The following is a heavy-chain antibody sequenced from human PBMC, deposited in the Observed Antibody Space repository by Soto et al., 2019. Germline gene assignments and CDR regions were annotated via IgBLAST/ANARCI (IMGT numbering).Heavy chain of an antibody. Sequence: QVQLVQSGAEEKKPGASVKVSCKASGYTFTSYAMHWVRQAPGQRLEWMGWINAGNGNTKYSQKFQGRVTITRDASASTAYMELSSLGSEDTAMYYCAGAPVFQHPPTNWFDPWGEGTLVTVSS. V-gene: IGHV1-3*05. CDR1: GYTFTSYA. CDR2: INAGNGNT. CDR3: AGAPVFQHPPTNWFDP. J-gene: IGHJ5*02. D-gene: IGHD2-2*01.